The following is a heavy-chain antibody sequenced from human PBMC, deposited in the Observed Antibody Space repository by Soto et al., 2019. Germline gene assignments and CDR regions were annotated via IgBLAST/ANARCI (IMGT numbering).Heavy chain of an antibody. J-gene: IGHJ6*02. D-gene: IGHD1-26*01. CDR2: IYHSGST. CDR3: ARVSGSYYYGMDV. Sequence: SETLSLTCAVSGGSISSSNWWSWVRQPPGKGLEWIGEIYHSGSTNYNPSLKSRVTISVDKSKNQFSLKLTSVTAADTAVYYCARVSGSYYYGMDVWGQGTTVTV. V-gene: IGHV4-4*02. CDR1: GGSISSSNW.